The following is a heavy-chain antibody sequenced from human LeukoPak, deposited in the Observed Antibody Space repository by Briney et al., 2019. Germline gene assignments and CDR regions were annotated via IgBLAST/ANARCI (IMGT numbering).Heavy chain of an antibody. CDR2: IIRSPHST. V-gene: IGHV3-23*01. CDR3: AKDGTTTRYNWFDT. D-gene: IGHD4-11*01. J-gene: IGHJ5*02. Sequence: GGSLRLSCAASGFIIDIYAMSWVRQAPGKGLEWVSGIIRSPHSTSYYADSVKGRFTISRDISKNTLCLQMNSLRAEDTAIYYCAKDGTTTRYNWFDTWGQGTLVTVSS. CDR1: GFIIDIYA.